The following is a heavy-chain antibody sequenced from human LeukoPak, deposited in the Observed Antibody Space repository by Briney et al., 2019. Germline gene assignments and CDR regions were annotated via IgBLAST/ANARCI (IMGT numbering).Heavy chain of an antibody. CDR3: ARELGGYRSSHPFDP. CDR2: INHSGGT. Sequence: PGGSLRLSCAASGFTFSSYSMNWVRQPPGKGLEWIGEINHSGGTNYNPSLKSRVTISVDTSRKQFSLMLSSVTAADTAVFYCARELGGYRSSHPFDPWGQGTLVTVSS. J-gene: IGHJ5*02. CDR1: GFTFSSYS. D-gene: IGHD6-13*01. V-gene: IGHV4-34*01.